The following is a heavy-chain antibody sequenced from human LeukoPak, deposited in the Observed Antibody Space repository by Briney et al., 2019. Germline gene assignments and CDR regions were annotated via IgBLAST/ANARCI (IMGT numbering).Heavy chain of an antibody. D-gene: IGHD3-10*01. CDR2: VHPNSGVT. Sequence: ASVKVSCKASGYTFTAYYIHWVRRVPGQGLEWMGWVHPNSGVTNSTQTFQGRVTMTRDKSINTAYMELSRLTSDDTAVYYCARAASGLDPWGQGTLVTVSS. J-gene: IGHJ5*02. V-gene: IGHV1-2*02. CDR1: GYTFTAYY. CDR3: ARAASGLDP.